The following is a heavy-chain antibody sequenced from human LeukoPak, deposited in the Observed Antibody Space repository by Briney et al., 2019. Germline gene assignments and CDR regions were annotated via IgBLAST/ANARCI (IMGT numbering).Heavy chain of an antibody. CDR1: GYTFTSYG. J-gene: IGHJ4*02. D-gene: IGHD6-6*01. V-gene: IGHV1-18*01. Sequence: ASVKVSCKASGYTFTSYGISWVRQAPGQGLEWMGWISAYNGNTKYAQKLQDRVTMTTDTPTPTAYMEVRSLTSDDTAVYYCARGSAMAQKQLVRHFDSWGQGTLVIVSS. CDR3: ARGSAMAQKQLVRHFDS. CDR2: ISAYNGNT.